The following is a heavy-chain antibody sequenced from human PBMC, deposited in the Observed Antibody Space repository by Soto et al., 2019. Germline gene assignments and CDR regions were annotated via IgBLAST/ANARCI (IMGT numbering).Heavy chain of an antibody. CDR3: ERDRGASMVDP. D-gene: IGHD3-10*01. Sequence: GESLKISCKASGILFTSNWIVWVRQMPGKGLEWVGIIYPGDSDTRYSPSFQGQVTISADKSTATAYLEWNSLKASDSAIYYCERDRGASMVDPWGQGTLVTVYS. V-gene: IGHV5-51*01. CDR1: GILFTSNW. J-gene: IGHJ5*02. CDR2: IYPGDSDT.